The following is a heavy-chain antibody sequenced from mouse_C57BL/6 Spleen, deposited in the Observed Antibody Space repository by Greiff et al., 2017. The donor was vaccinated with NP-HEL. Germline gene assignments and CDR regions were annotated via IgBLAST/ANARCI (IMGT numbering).Heavy chain of an antibody. V-gene: IGHV1-15*01. Sequence: VQLQQSGAELVRPGASVTLSCKASGYTFTDYEMHWVKQTPVHGLEWIGAIDPETGGTAYNQKFKGKAILTADKSSSTAYMELRSLTSEDSAVYYCTRSGPWWYFDVWGTGTTVTVSS. J-gene: IGHJ1*03. CDR2: IDPETGGT. CDR3: TRSGPWWYFDV. CDR1: GYTFTDYE.